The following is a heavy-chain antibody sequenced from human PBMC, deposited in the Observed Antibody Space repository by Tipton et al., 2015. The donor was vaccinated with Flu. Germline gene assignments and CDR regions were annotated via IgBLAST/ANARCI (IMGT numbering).Heavy chain of an antibody. CDR1: GFTFSGFG. V-gene: IGHV3-33*01. CDR3: ARDTNYYDNGIDN. D-gene: IGHD3-22*01. J-gene: IGHJ4*02. Sequence: SLRLSCSTSGFTFSGFGMHWVRQAPGKGLEWVAVIWNDGKNQFYADSVKGRFTISRDNSKNMSYLQMNSLRAEDTAVYYCARDTNYYDNGIDNWGQGTLVTVSS. CDR2: IWNDGKNQ.